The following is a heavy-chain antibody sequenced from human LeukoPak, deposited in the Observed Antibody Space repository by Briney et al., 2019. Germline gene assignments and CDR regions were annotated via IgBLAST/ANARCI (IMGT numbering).Heavy chain of an antibody. D-gene: IGHD3-16*02. CDR1: GYTFTSYG. CDR2: ISAYNGNT. V-gene: IGHV1-18*01. J-gene: IGHJ4*02. Sequence: ASVKVSXKASGYTFTSYGISRMRQAPGQGLEWMGWISAYNGNTNYAQKLQGRVTMTTDTSTSTAYMELRSLRSDDTAVYYCARDRVTYDYVWGSYRFGYFDYWGQGTLVTVSS. CDR3: ARDRVTYDYVWGSYRFGYFDY.